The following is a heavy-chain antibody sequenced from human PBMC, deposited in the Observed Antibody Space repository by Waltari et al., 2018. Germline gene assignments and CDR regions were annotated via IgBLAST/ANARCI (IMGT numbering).Heavy chain of an antibody. J-gene: IGHJ4*01. CDR3: TTLDAPWGG. CDR1: GFRFTPAW. Sequence: EVQMVESGGGSMKPGDSLRLSCVASGFRFTPAWLTWVRQAPGKGVELVGRITSQNDGATTDFAAALRGRFSISRDDSQNMVFLQMSSLRIEDTAVYYCTTLDAPWGGWGHGTLVTVSS. CDR2: ITSQNDGATT. V-gene: IGHV3-15*01. D-gene: IGHD7-27*01.